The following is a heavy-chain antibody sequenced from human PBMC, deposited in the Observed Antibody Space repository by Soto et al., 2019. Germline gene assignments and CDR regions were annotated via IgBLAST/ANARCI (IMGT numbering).Heavy chain of an antibody. D-gene: IGHD5-12*01. CDR2: IYYSGST. CDR1: GGSISSGGYY. J-gene: IGHJ5*02. CDR3: ARVPRYRGYGRGGWFDP. V-gene: IGHV4-31*03. Sequence: QVQLQESGPGLVKPSQTLSLTCTVSGGSISSGGYYWSWIRQHPGKGLEWIGYIYYSGSTYYNPFLTSRVTISVDTSKNQFSLKLSSVTAADTAVYYCARVPRYRGYGRGGWFDPWGQGTLVTGSS.